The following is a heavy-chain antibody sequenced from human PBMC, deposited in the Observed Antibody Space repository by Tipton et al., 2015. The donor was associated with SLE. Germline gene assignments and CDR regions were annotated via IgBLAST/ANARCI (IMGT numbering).Heavy chain of an antibody. CDR1: GASVSSSDYS. D-gene: IGHD7-27*01. CDR2: IYTSGST. J-gene: IGHJ3*01. CDR3: ARALPQLGRRDAFDV. V-gene: IGHV4-61*02. Sequence: TLSLTCSVSGASVSSSDYSWGWIRQPPGKGLEWIGRIYTSGSTNYSPSLKSRVTISVDTSKNQFSLKLSSVTAADTAVYYCARALPQLGRRDAFDVWGQGTMVTVSS.